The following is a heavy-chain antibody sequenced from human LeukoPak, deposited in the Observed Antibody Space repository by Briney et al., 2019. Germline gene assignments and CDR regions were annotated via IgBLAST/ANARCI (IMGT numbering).Heavy chain of an antibody. J-gene: IGHJ4*02. D-gene: IGHD3/OR15-3a*01. V-gene: IGHV1-8*01. CDR3: ARGKRTIFGLGISNYFDY. CDR2: MNPNSGNT. CDR1: GYTFTSYD. Sequence: ASVKVSCKASGYTFTSYDINWVRQATGQGLEWMGWMNPNSGNTGYAQKFQGRVTMTRNTSISTAYMELSSLRSEDTAVYYCARGKRTIFGLGISNYFDYWGQGTLVTVSS.